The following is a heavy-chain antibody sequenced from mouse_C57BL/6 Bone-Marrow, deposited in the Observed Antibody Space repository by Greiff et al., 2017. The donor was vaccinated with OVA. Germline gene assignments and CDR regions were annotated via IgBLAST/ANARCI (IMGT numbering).Heavy chain of an antibody. D-gene: IGHD1-1*02. Sequence: EVQLQQSGAELVRPGASVKLSCTASGFNIKDDYMHWVKQRPEQGLEWIGWIDPENGDTEYASKFQGKATITADTSSNTAYLQLSSLTSEDTAVYYCTTGGSPAWFAYWGQGTLVTVSA. CDR3: TTGGSPAWFAY. CDR2: IDPENGDT. V-gene: IGHV14-4*01. J-gene: IGHJ3*01. CDR1: GFNIKDDY.